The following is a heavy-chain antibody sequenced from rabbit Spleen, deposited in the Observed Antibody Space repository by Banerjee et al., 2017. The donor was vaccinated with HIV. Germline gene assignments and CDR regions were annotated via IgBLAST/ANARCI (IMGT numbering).Heavy chain of an antibody. CDR3: ARDTSSSFSSYGMDL. V-gene: IGHV1S40*01. D-gene: IGHD1-1*01. CDR1: GFSFSSSYY. CDR2: IDIGSSGFT. J-gene: IGHJ6*01. Sequence: QSLEESGGGLVQPEGSLTLTCTASGFSFSSSYYMCWVRQAPGKGLEWIACIDIGSSGFTYFASWAKGRFTISKTSSTTVTLQMTSLTAADTATYFCARDTSSSFSSYGMDLWGQGTLVTVS.